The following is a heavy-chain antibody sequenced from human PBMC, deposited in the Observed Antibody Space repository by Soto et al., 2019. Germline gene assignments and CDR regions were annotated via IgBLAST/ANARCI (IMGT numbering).Heavy chain of an antibody. D-gene: IGHD6-13*01. CDR2: INAGNGNT. J-gene: IGHJ3*02. CDR1: GYTFTSYA. V-gene: IGHV1-3*01. Sequence: GASVKVSCKASGYTFTSYAMHWVRQAPGQRLEWMGWINAGNGNTKYSQKFQGRVTITRDTSASTAYMELCSLRSEDTAVYYCARGPAHKYHTIVRSHGSSDAFDIWGQGTMVTVSS. CDR3: ARGPAHKYHTIVRSHGSSDAFDI.